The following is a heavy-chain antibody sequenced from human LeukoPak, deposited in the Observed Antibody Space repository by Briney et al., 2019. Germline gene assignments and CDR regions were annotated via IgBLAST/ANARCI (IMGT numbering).Heavy chain of an antibody. Sequence: PSETLSLTCAVYGGSFSGYYWSWIRQPPGKGLEWIGEINHSGSTNYNPSLKSRVTISVDTSKNQFSLKLSSVTAADTAVYYCARQEPGDVLLWFGEFAAFDYWGQGTLVTVSS. D-gene: IGHD3-10*01. J-gene: IGHJ4*02. CDR1: GGSFSGYY. V-gene: IGHV4-34*01. CDR2: INHSGST. CDR3: ARQEPGDVLLWFGEFAAFDY.